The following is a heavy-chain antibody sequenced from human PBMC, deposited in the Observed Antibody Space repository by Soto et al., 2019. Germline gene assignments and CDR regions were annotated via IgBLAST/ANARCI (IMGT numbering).Heavy chain of an antibody. CDR1: GGTFGSYA. Sequence: SVKVSCKASGGTFGSYAISWVRQAPGQGLEWMGGIIPIPGTANYAQKFQGRVTIAADESTSTAYMELSSLRSEDTAVYYCAKVMVDIVVVPAATLYFDYWGQGTLVTVSS. CDR2: IIPIPGTA. V-gene: IGHV1-69*13. D-gene: IGHD2-2*03. CDR3: AKVMVDIVVVPAATLYFDY. J-gene: IGHJ4*02.